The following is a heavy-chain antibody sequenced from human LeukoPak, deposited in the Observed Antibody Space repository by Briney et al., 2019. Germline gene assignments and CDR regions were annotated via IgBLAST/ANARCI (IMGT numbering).Heavy chain of an antibody. CDR2: ITHSGST. D-gene: IGHD4-17*01. Sequence: SETLSLTCSVSGDSISRGGDHWSWIRQPPGKGLEWIGEITHSGSTNYIPSLKSRVTISIDTSKNQFSLKLSSVTAADTAMYYCARRLYYGDPSHWDFDLWGRGTLLTVSS. CDR1: GDSISRGGDH. V-gene: IGHV4-34*01. CDR3: ARRLYYGDPSHWDFDL. J-gene: IGHJ2*01.